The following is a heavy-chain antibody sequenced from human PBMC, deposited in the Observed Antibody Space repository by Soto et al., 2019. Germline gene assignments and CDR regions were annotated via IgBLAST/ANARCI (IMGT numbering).Heavy chain of an antibody. CDR1: GFTLSSYW. D-gene: IGHD3-3*01. V-gene: IGHV3-7*05. Sequence: HPGGSLKLSCAASGFTLSSYWMSWVRQAPGKGLEWVANIKQDGSEKYYVDSVKGRFTISRDNAKNSLYLQMNSLRAEDTAVYYCARDLYYDFWSGYPYGMDVWGQGTTVTVSS. CDR2: IKQDGSEK. J-gene: IGHJ6*02. CDR3: ARDLYYDFWSGYPYGMDV.